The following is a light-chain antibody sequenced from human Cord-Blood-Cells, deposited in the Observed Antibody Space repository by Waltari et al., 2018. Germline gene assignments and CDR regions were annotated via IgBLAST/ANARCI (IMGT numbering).Light chain of an antibody. Sequence: QSVLTQPPSASGTPGQRVTISCSESSSNIGSNYVYWYQQLPGTAPKLLIYRNNLRPAGVPDRFSGSKSGTSASLAISGLRSEDEADYYCAAWDDSLSGPVFGGGTKLTVL. CDR2: RNN. CDR1: SSNIGSNY. J-gene: IGLJ2*01. V-gene: IGLV1-47*01. CDR3: AAWDDSLSGPV.